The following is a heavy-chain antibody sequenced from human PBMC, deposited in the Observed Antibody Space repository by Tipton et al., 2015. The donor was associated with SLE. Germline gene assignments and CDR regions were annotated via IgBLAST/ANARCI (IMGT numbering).Heavy chain of an antibody. J-gene: IGHJ6*02. CDR2: IYNSGNT. CDR1: GASISSTSYY. CDR3: ARHVDPTDYYYYAVDV. Sequence: TLSLTCTVSGASISSTSYYWGWIHQAPGKGLEWIGSIYNSGNTYYNASLKSRVTISVDTSKNQFSLRLSSVSAADTAVYYCARHVDPTDYYYYAVDVWGQGTTVTVS. V-gene: IGHV4-39*07.